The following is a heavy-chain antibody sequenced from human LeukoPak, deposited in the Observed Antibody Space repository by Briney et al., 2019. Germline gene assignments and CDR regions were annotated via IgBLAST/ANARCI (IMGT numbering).Heavy chain of an antibody. CDR2: IGGSGGST. J-gene: IGHJ4*02. V-gene: IGHV3-23*01. CDR3: AKDSSYYYDSSGCDY. D-gene: IGHD3-22*01. Sequence: GGSLRLSCAASGFTFSSYAMSWVRQAPGKGLEWVSAIGGSGGSTYYADSVKGRFTISRDNSKNTLYLQMNSLRAEDTAVYYCAKDSSYYYDSSGCDYWGQGTLVTVSS. CDR1: GFTFSSYA.